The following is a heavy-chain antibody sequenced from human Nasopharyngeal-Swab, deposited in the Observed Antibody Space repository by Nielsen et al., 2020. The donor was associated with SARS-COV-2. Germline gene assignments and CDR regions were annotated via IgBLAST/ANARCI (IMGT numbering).Heavy chain of an antibody. CDR2: ISYDGSVK. CDR3: TKGAQLGDY. D-gene: IGHD6-13*01. J-gene: IGHJ4*02. V-gene: IGHV3-30*18. CDR1: GFTISRYG. Sequence: SLKISCAASGFTISRYGMHWVRQAPGKGLEWVTFISYDGSVKYYADSVKGRFTISTDVSNNTLYLQMNSLRVEDTAIYYCTKGAQLGDYWGQGTLVTVSS.